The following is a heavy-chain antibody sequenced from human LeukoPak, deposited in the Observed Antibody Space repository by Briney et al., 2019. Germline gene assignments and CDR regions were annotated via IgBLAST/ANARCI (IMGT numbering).Heavy chain of an antibody. CDR2: IYHSGST. V-gene: IGHV4-4*02. CDR3: ARGATWESNYDFWSGYYADYYFDY. J-gene: IGHJ4*02. CDR1: GGSISSSNW. Sequence: SETLSLTCAVSGGSISSSNWWSWVRQPPGKGLEWIGEIYHSGSTNYNPSLKSRVTISVDTSKNQFSLKLSSVTATDTAVYYCARGATWESNYDFWSGYYADYYFDYWGQGTLVTVSS. D-gene: IGHD3-3*01.